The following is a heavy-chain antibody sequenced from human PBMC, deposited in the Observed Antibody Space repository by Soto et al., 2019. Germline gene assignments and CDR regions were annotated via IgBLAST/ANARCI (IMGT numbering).Heavy chain of an antibody. CDR2: IYYSGST. CDR3: AGDRRQQLVRYYYGMDV. CDR1: GGSISSSSYY. Sequence: SETLSLTCTVSGGSISSSSYYWGWVRQPPGKGLEWIGSIYYSGSTYYNPSPKSRVTISVDTSKNQFSLKLSSVTAADTAVYYCAGDRRQQLVRYYYGMDVWGQGTTVTVSS. D-gene: IGHD6-13*01. V-gene: IGHV4-39*01. J-gene: IGHJ6*02.